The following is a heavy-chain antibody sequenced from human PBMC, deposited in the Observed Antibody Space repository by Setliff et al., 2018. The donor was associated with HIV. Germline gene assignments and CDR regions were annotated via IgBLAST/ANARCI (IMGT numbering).Heavy chain of an antibody. J-gene: IGHJ6*03. D-gene: IGHD3-16*02. CDR2: ISSSSTYV. Sequence: GGSLRLSCAASGFTFSTSNMNWVLQAPGKGLEWVSSISSSSTYVYYADSVKGRFTVSRDNAKNSLYLHMNSLRAEDTAVYYCARAQDVWGSYRYTNYYYYMDVWGKGTTVTVSS. CDR1: GFTFSTSN. CDR3: ARAQDVWGSYRYTNYYYYMDV. V-gene: IGHV3-21*01.